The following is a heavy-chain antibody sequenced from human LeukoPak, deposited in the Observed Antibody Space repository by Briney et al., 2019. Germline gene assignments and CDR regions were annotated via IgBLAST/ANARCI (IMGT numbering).Heavy chain of an antibody. CDR2: ISSNGGST. D-gene: IGHD6-13*01. CDR3: ASDPDSSSWYAWSYYYYGMDV. J-gene: IGHJ6*02. Sequence: GGSLRLSCAASGFTFSSYAMHWVRQAPGKGLEYVSAISSNGGSTYYANSVKGRFTISRDNSKNTLYLQMNSLRAEDTAVYYCASDPDSSSWYAWSYYYYGMDVWGQGTTVTISS. V-gene: IGHV3-64*01. CDR1: GFTFSSYA.